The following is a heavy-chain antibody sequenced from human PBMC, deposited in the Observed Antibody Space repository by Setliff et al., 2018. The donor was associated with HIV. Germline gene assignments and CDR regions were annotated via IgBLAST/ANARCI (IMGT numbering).Heavy chain of an antibody. CDR1: GGTFSSYA. CDR3: ARSRDIVVVPAAPRGAFDI. D-gene: IGHD2-2*01. V-gene: IGHV1-69*13. CDR2: IIPIFGTA. J-gene: IGHJ3*02. Sequence: SVKVSCKASGGTFSSYAISWVRQAPGRGLEWMGGIIPIFGTANYAQKFQGRVTITADESTSTAYMELSSLRSEDTAVYYCARSRDIVVVPAAPRGAFDIWGQGTMVTVSS.